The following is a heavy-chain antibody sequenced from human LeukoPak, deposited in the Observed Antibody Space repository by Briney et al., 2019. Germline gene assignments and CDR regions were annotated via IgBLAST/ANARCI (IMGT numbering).Heavy chain of an antibody. CDR2: IYHSGNT. CDR1: GGSISSGTYY. J-gene: IGHJ6*03. V-gene: IGHV4-39*07. Sequence: SETLSLTCTVSGGSISSGTYYWAWIRQPPGKGLEWIGTIYHSGNTYYNPSLKSRVTISVDTSKNQFSLNLTSLTAADTAVYYCARDRKYYYHMDVWGKGTTVTVSS. CDR3: ARDRKYYYHMDV. D-gene: IGHD1-14*01.